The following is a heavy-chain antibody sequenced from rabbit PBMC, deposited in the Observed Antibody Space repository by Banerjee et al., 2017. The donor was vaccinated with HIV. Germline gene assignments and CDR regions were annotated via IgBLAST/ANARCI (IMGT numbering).Heavy chain of an antibody. V-gene: IGHV1S40*01. D-gene: IGHD1-1*01. Sequence: QSLEESGGDLVKPGASLTLTCTASGFSLSIYEMCWVRQAPGKGLEWIACVYAGSSGSTDYASWVNGRFTISSDNAQNTVDLQMNSLTAADTATYFCARDRLAYDSDSGLNLRGPGTLVTVS. J-gene: IGHJ4*01. CDR1: GFSLSIYE. CDR3: ARDRLAYDSDSGLNL. CDR2: VYAGSSGST.